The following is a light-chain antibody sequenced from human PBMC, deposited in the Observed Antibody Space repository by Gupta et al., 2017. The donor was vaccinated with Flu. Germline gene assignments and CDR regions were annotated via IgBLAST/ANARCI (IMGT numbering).Light chain of an antibody. J-gene: IGLJ1*01. CDR1: SSDVGGYDY. Sequence: QSALTQPRSVSGSPGQSVTLSFTVTSSDVGGYDYLSWYQQEPGKAPKFIIYDVSTRPPGVPDRFSGSKSGNTASLTIAGLQAEDEADYFCCSYAGRYTYVFGSGTTVTVL. CDR2: DVS. CDR3: CSYAGRYTYV. V-gene: IGLV2-11*01.